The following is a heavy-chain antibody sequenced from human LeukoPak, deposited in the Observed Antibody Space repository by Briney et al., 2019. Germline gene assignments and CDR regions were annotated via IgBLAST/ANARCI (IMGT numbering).Heavy chain of an antibody. D-gene: IGHD3-10*02. CDR2: ISSDSSYI. Sequence: RSLRLSCAASGFTFSDYTMTWVRQAPGKGLEWVASISSDSSYIDYADSVKGRFTISRDNAKNSLFLKTDTLRGDDTGIYYCARDPNVLGITPYYFDFWGQGTLVTVSS. J-gene: IGHJ4*02. V-gene: IGHV3-21*01. CDR3: ARDPNVLGITPYYFDF. CDR1: GFTFSDYT.